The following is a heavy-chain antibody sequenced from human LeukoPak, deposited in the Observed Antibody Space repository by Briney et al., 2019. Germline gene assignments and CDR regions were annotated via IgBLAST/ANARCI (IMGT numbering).Heavy chain of an antibody. CDR3: ATRPMIVEANY. V-gene: IGHV4-39*01. CDR2: IYYSGST. CDR1: GGSISSRSYY. D-gene: IGHD3-22*01. Sequence: SETLSLACPVSGGSISSRSYYWGWIRQPPGKGLEWIGSIYYSGSTYYNPSLKSPVTISVDTSKNQYSLKLSSVTAEDTAVYYCATRPMIVEANYWGQGTLVTVSS. J-gene: IGHJ4*02.